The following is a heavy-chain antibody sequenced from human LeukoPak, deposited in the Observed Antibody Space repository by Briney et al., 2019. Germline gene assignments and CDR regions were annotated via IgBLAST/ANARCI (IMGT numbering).Heavy chain of an antibody. CDR3: ARHYYYGSGSYRNRDYYYYMDV. V-gene: IGHV5-51*01. CDR2: IYPGDSDT. Sequence: GESLKISCKGSGYSFTSYWIGWVRQMPGKGLEWMGIIYPGDSDTRYSPSFQGQVTISADKSISTAYLQWSSLKASDTAMYYCARHYYYGSGSYRNRDYYYYMDVWGKGTTVTISS. D-gene: IGHD3-10*01. J-gene: IGHJ6*03. CDR1: GYSFTSYW.